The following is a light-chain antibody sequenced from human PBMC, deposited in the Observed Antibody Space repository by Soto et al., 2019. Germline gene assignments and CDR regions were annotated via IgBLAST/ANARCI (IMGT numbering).Light chain of an antibody. J-gene: IGLJ1*01. Sequence: QSALTQPASVSGSPGQSITISCTGTSSDVGAYNYVSWYQQHPGKVPKLIIYDVSDRPSGVSNRFSGSKSGNTASLPISGLQAEDEADYYCSSFTRSDSYVFGTGTKLTVL. CDR3: SSFTRSDSYV. CDR1: SSDVGAYNY. V-gene: IGLV2-14*03. CDR2: DVS.